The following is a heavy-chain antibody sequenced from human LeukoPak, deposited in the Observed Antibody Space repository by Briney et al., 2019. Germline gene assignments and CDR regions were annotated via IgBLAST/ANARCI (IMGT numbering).Heavy chain of an antibody. Sequence: PSETLSLTCNVSGASVSSGSYYWSWIRQPPGKGLEWIGYIYYSGSTNYNPSLKSRVTISVDTSKNQFSLKLSSVTAADTAVYYCARVVVVTAYYYYYYGMDVWGQGTTVTVSS. J-gene: IGHJ6*02. CDR1: GASVSSGSYY. V-gene: IGHV4-61*01. CDR2: IYYSGST. D-gene: IGHD2-21*02. CDR3: ARVVVVTAYYYYYYGMDV.